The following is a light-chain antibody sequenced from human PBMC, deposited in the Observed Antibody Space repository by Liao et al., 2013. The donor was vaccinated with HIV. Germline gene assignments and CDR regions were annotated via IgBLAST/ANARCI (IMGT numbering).Light chain of an antibody. V-gene: IGLV3-1*01. CDR1: KLGEKF. Sequence: SYELTQPPSLSVSPGQTASITCSGYKLGEKFVCWYQQKPGQSPLPVIYQNTRRPSGVPDRFSASRSGNTATLTISGTQPVDEADYYCQAWDSTSYWVFGGGTTLTVL. CDR3: QAWDSTSYWV. J-gene: IGLJ3*02. CDR2: QNT.